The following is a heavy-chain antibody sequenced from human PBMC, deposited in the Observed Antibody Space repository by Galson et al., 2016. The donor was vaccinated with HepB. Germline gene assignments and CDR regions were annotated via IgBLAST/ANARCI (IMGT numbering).Heavy chain of an antibody. CDR2: CYYTANT. J-gene: IGHJ3*02. CDR3: ASVSHDSFDI. CDR1: GVSVTGGGYY. V-gene: IGHV4-61*03. Sequence: SETLSLTCAVSGVSVTGGGYYWSWIRQPPGKGLEWIGYCYYTANTGYNPSLESRVTNSRDTSKNHFSLTLNSLTAADTAVYYCASVSHDSFDIWGQGTMVTVSS.